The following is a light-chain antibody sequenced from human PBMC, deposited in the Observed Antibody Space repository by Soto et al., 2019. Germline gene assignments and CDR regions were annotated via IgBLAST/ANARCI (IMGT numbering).Light chain of an antibody. Sequence: QSVLTQPPSASGTPGQRVTISCSGSSSNIGSNTVNWYQQLPGTAPKLLNYSNNQRPSGDPDRFSGSKSGTSASLAIGGLQSEDEGDYYCAAWDVSLNGVVFGGGTKLTVL. CDR1: SSNIGSNT. CDR3: AAWDVSLNGVV. J-gene: IGLJ2*01. V-gene: IGLV1-44*01. CDR2: SNN.